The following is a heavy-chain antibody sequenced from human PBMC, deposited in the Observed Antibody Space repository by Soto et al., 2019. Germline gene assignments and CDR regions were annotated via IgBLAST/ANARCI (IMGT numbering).Heavy chain of an antibody. CDR3: ARDTGDGTFDF. V-gene: IGHV1-3*01. J-gene: IGHJ4*02. CDR1: GYTFSSYA. D-gene: IGHD7-27*01. CDR2: INAGYGNT. Sequence: GASVKVSCKASGYTFSSYAMHWVRQAPGQRLEWMGWINAGYGNTKSSQKFQDRVTISRGTSASTAYMELTSLRSEDTAAYYCARDTGDGTFDFWGQGTLVTVSS.